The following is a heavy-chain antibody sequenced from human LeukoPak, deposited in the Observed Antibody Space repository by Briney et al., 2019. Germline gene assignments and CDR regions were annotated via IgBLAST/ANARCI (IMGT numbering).Heavy chain of an antibody. CDR2: IYSSGST. CDR1: DDSISDYY. V-gene: IGHV4-4*07. D-gene: IGHD3-16*01. Sequence: SETLSLTCTVSDDSISDYYRGWIRQPPGKGLEWIGRIYSSGSTNYNPSLKSRVTMSVDTSKNQFSLNLSSVTAADTAVYYCARSGGWAAPLGYWGQGTLVTVSS. J-gene: IGHJ4*02. CDR3: ARSGGWAAPLGY.